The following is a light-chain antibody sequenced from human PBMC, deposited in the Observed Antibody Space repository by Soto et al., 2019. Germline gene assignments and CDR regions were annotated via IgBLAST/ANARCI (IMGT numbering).Light chain of an antibody. Sequence: AIQMTQSPSSLSAAVGDRVTISCLASQCIANALGWYQQKPGKPPNVLIYGASNLQSGVPPRFSGSGSGTDFTLAISSLQPEDSATYYCLQDINYPWTFGQGTKVDIK. CDR1: QCIANA. CDR3: LQDINYPWT. J-gene: IGKJ1*01. V-gene: IGKV1-6*01. CDR2: GAS.